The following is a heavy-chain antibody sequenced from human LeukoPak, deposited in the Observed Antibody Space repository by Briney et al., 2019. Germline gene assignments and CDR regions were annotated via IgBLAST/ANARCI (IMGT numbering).Heavy chain of an antibody. V-gene: IGHV3-23*01. CDR3: AKDGLSERGTGYDYGMDV. D-gene: IGHD1-1*01. Sequence: PGGSLRLSCAASGFTFSSYAMSWVRQAPGKGLEWVSAISGSGSSTYYADSVKGRFTISRDNSKNTLYLQMNSLRAEDTAVYYCAKDGLSERGTGYDYGMDVWGQGTTVT. CDR2: ISGSGSST. CDR1: GFTFSSYA. J-gene: IGHJ6*02.